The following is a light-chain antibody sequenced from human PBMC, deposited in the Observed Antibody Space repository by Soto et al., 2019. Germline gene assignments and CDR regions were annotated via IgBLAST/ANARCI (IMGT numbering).Light chain of an antibody. J-gene: IGKJ1*01. Sequence: DIQMTQSPSTLSASVGDRVTITCRASQSISSWLAWYQQKPGKAPKLLIYDASSLESGVPSRFRGSGSGTEFNLTISSLQPDDFATYYCKQYNSYPRTFGQGTKVEIK. CDR2: DAS. CDR3: KQYNSYPRT. CDR1: QSISSW. V-gene: IGKV1-5*01.